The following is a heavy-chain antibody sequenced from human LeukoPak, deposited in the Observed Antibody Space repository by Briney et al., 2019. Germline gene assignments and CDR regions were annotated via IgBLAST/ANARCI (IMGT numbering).Heavy chain of an antibody. CDR3: AIGGRMTTVTTTFDY. J-gene: IGHJ4*02. V-gene: IGHV3-30*03. CDR2: ISYDGSKT. Sequence: GGSLRLSCAASGFTFSSCGMHWVRQAPGKGLEWVAVISYDGSKTYYADSVKGRFTISRDNSRNTLYLQMNSLRAEDTAVYYCAIGGRMTTVTTTFDYWGQGTLVIVSS. D-gene: IGHD4-17*01. CDR1: GFTFSSCG.